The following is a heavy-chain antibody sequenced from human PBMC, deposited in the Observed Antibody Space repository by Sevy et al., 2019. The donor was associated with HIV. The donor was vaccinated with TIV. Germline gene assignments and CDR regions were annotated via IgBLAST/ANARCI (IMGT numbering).Heavy chain of an antibody. D-gene: IGHD3-22*01. J-gene: IGHJ3*02. CDR2: ISYDGSNK. CDR1: GFTFSSDA. V-gene: IGHV3-30-3*01. Sequence: GGSLRLSCAASGFTFSSDAMHWVLQAPGKGLEWVAVISYDGSNKYYADSVKGRFTISRDNSKNTLYLQMNSLRAEDTAVYYCAREGYYYDSNGYLTPDAFDIWGQGTMVTVSS. CDR3: AREGYYYDSNGYLTPDAFDI.